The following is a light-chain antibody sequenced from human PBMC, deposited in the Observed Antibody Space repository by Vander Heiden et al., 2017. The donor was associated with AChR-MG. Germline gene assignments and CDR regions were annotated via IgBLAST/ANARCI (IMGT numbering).Light chain of an antibody. V-gene: IGKV3-15*01. CDR2: DTS. CDR1: QSVSSN. CDR3: QQDNNLHT. Sequence: IVMTQFPATLSVSPGERSTLSCRASQSVSSNLAWYQQKPGQAPRLLIYDTSTRATGIPARFSGSGSGTHFTLTSSSRQSEDFAVYYCQQDNNLHTFGPGTKVDIK. J-gene: IGKJ3*01.